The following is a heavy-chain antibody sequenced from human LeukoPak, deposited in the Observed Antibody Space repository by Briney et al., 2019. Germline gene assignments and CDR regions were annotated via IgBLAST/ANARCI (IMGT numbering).Heavy chain of an antibody. CDR1: GNYW. Sequence: GGSLRLSCAASGNYWMHWARQAPGKGLVWVSHINGDGSWTTYADSVKGRFTISKDNAKNTVYLQMNNLRAEDTAVYYCVSFYETYWGRGNLVTVSS. CDR2: INGDGSWT. D-gene: IGHD2-2*01. CDR3: VSFYETY. V-gene: IGHV3-74*01. J-gene: IGHJ4*02.